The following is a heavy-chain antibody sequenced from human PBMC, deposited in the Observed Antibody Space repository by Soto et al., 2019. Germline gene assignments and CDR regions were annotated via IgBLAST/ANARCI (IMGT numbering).Heavy chain of an antibody. V-gene: IGHV3-21*01. CDR1: GFTFSDFG. Sequence: LRLSCAASGFTFSDFGMNGVRQAPGKGLEWVASISSTTSHIYYADSGKGRFSISRDNAKNSVYLQMNSLRAEDTAVYYCARDSRPVTYYYDRRGYFCFDYWGQGTRVTVSS. D-gene: IGHD3-22*01. CDR3: ARDSRPVTYYYDRRGYFCFDY. CDR2: ISSTTSHI. J-gene: IGHJ4*02.